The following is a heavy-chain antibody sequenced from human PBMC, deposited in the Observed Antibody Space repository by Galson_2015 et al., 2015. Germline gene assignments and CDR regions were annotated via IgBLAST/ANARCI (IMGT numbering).Heavy chain of an antibody. Sequence: SLRLSCAASGFTFSNAWMSWVRQAPGKGLEWVGRIKSKTDGGTTDYAAPVKGRFTISRDDSKNTLYLQMNSLKTEDTAVYYCTTAMSPRAPEYYFDYWGQGTLVTVSS. CDR2: IKSKTDGGTT. CDR3: TTAMSPRAPEYYFDY. V-gene: IGHV3-15*01. D-gene: IGHD3-10*02. CDR1: GFTFSNAW. J-gene: IGHJ4*02.